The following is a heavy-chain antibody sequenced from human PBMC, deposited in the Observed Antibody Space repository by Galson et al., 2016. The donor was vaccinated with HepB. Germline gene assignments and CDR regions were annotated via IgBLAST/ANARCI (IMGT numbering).Heavy chain of an antibody. CDR1: GDSVSSNSAT. D-gene: IGHD5-12*01. J-gene: IGHJ6*02. V-gene: IGHV6-1*01. Sequence: SAISGDSVSSNSATWYWIRQSPSRGLEWLGRTYYRSKWYNDYALSVKSRVTINPGTSKNQFSLQLNSVTPEDTAVYYCARVRSGYSGYANPYYYGMDVWGQGTTVTVSS. CDR2: TYYRSKWYN. CDR3: ARVRSGYSGYANPYYYGMDV.